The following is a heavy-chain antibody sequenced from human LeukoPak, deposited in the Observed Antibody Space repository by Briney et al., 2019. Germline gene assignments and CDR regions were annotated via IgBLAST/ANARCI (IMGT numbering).Heavy chain of an antibody. CDR1: GYTFTEYY. CDR3: ARDGVAGPSDAFDL. Sequence: ASVKVSCKAYGYTFTEYYIHWVRQAPGQGLEWMTYIGAKNGDRHYAQKFRGRVTMTLDTSLSTAYMELKWLTSDDTAMYYCARDGVAGPSDAFDLWGQGTMVTVSS. CDR2: IGAKNGDR. V-gene: IGHV1-2*02. J-gene: IGHJ3*01. D-gene: IGHD6-19*01.